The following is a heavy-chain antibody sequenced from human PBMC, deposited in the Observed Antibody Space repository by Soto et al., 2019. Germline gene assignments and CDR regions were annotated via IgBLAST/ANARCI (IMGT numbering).Heavy chain of an antibody. J-gene: IGHJ4*02. D-gene: IGHD3-9*01. CDR3: ARDEDYDILTGYSGLDY. CDR2: IWYDGSNK. V-gene: IGHV3-33*01. Sequence: LRLSCAASGFTFSSYGMHWVRQAPGKGLEWVAVIWYDGSNKYYADSVKGRFTISRDNSKNTLYLQMNSLRAEDTAVYYCARDEDYDILTGYSGLDYWGQGTLVTVSS. CDR1: GFTFSSYG.